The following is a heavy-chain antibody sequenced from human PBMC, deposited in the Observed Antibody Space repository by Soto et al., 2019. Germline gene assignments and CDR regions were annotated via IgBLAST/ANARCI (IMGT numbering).Heavy chain of an antibody. CDR3: ARDRIRYRGGIAVAGNFDY. V-gene: IGHV1-46*01. J-gene: IGHJ4*02. Sequence: ASVKVSCKASGYTVTSYYMHWVRQAPGQGLEWMGIINPSGGSTSYAQKFQGRVTMTRDTSTSTVYMELSSLRSEDTAVYYCARDRIRYRGGIAVAGNFDYWGQGTLVTVSS. D-gene: IGHD6-19*01. CDR1: GYTVTSYY. CDR2: INPSGGST.